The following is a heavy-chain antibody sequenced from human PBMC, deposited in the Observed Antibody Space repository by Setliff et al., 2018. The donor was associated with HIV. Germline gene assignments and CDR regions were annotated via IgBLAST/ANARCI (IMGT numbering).Heavy chain of an antibody. CDR1: GFTFSTYA. D-gene: IGHD1-26*01. Sequence: PGGSLRLSCAASGFTFSTYAMLWVRQAPGKGLEWVAIISYDGSDKYYADSVKGRFTISRDNSKDTLFLQMNSLRAEDTAVYYCARDREDAWDAKANWFDPWGQGTLVTVSS. V-gene: IGHV3-30*04. CDR3: ARDREDAWDAKANWFDP. CDR2: ISYDGSDK. J-gene: IGHJ5*02.